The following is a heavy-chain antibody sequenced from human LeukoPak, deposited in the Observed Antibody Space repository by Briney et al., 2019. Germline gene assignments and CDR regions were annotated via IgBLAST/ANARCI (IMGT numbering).Heavy chain of an antibody. Sequence: TGGSLRLSCAASGFTFNSYEMNWVRQAPGKGLEWVSDISSSGTTTHYADSVKGRFTISRDNAKNSLYLQLNSLRADDTALYYCATTSARIAAGGSHFDYWGQGTLVTVSS. CDR1: GFTFNSYE. CDR2: ISSSGTTT. V-gene: IGHV3-48*03. J-gene: IGHJ4*02. D-gene: IGHD6-13*01. CDR3: ATTSARIAAGGSHFDY.